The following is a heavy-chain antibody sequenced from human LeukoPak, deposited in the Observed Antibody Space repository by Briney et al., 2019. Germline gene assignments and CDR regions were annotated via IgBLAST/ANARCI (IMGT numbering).Heavy chain of an antibody. CDR3: ARDYNYGTTRAFDI. D-gene: IGHD1-1*01. J-gene: IGHJ3*02. V-gene: IGHV4-39*07. Sequence: SETLSLTCTVSGGSISSSSYYWGWIRQPPGKGLEWIGSIYYSGSTYYNPSLKSRVTISVDTSKNQFSLKLSSVTAADTAVYYCARDYNYGTTRAFDIWGQGTMVTVSS. CDR2: IYYSGST. CDR1: GGSISSSSYY.